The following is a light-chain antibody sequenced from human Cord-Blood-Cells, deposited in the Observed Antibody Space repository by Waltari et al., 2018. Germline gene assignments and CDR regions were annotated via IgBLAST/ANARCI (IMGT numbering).Light chain of an antibody. CDR2: DVS. Sequence: QSALTQPRSVSGSPGQSVTISCTGTSSDVGGYNYVYWYQQHPGKAPKLMIYDVSKRPSGVPDRFSGSKSGNTASLTISGLQAEDEADYSCCSYAGSYTFDVVFGGGTKLTVL. CDR3: CSYAGSYTFDVV. CDR1: SSDVGGYNY. J-gene: IGLJ2*01. V-gene: IGLV2-11*01.